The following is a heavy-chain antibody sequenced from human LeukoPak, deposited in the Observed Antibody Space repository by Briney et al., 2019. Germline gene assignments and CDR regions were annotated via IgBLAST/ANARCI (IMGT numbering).Heavy chain of an antibody. V-gene: IGHV4-31*03. CDR3: ARAGTGPQGGVSYGMDV. D-gene: IGHD3-16*01. Sequence: SQTLSLTCTVSGGSISSGGYYWSWIRQHPGKGLEWIGYIYYSGSTYYNPSLKSRVTISVDTSKNQFSLKLSSVTAADTAVYYCARAGTGPQGGVSYGMDVWGQGTTVTVSS. CDR2: IYYSGST. J-gene: IGHJ6*02. CDR1: GGSISSGGYY.